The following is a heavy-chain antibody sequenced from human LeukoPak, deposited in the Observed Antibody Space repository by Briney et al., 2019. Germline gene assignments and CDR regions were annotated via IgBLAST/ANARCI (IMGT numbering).Heavy chain of an antibody. D-gene: IGHD3-22*01. V-gene: IGHV7-4-1*02. CDR2: IDTNTGSP. CDR3: VRAIDTTGYFNY. CDR1: GYTFTTYP. J-gene: IGHJ4*02. Sequence: EASVKVSCKASGYTFTTYPINWVRQAPGQGLEWMGWIDTNTGSPTYAQGLTGRFVFSLDTSVSTAFLQINSLKAEDTALYYCVRAIDTTGYFNYWGQGTLVTVSS.